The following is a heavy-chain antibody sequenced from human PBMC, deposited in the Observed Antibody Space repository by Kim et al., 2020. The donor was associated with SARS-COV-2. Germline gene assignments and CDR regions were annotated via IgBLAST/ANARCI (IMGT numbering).Heavy chain of an antibody. Sequence: GGSLRLSCAASGFTFSAYAMSWFRQAPGKGLEWVASLSGGGGSTYYADSVKGRFTISRDNSANMLFLQMNTLRAEDTAIYYCARVGSGPNVGRDYFVSWGPGTLVTVSP. V-gene: IGHV3-23*01. CDR1: GFTFSAYA. D-gene: IGHD1-26*01. J-gene: IGHJ4*02. CDR2: LSGGGGST. CDR3: ARVGSGPNVGRDYFVS.